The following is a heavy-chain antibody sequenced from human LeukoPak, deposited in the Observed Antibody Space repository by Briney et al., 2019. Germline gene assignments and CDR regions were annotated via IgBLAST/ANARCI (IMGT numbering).Heavy chain of an antibody. CDR3: AKDDSSGDY. CDR2: ISGSGGST. J-gene: IGHJ4*02. Sequence: PGGSLRLSCAASAFTFRSYAMSWVRQAPGKGLEWVSAISGSGGSTCYADSVKGRFTISRDNSKNTLYLQMNSVRAEDTAVYYCAKDDSSGDYWGQGTLVTVSS. D-gene: IGHD6-25*01. V-gene: IGHV3-23*01. CDR1: AFTFRSYA.